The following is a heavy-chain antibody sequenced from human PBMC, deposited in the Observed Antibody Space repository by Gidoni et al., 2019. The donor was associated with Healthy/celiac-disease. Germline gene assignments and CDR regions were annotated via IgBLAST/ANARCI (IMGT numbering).Heavy chain of an antibody. J-gene: IGHJ4*02. D-gene: IGHD3-22*01. CDR2: IKQDGSEK. V-gene: IGHV3-7*01. CDR3: AREYVTDYYDSSGYVY. Sequence: EVQLVESGGGLVQPGGSLRLSCAASGFTFSSYWMSWVRQAPGKGLEWVDNIKQDGSEKYYVDSVKGRFTISRDNAKNSLYLQMNSLRAEDTAVYYCAREYVTDYYDSSGYVYWGQGTLVTVSS. CDR1: GFTFSSYW.